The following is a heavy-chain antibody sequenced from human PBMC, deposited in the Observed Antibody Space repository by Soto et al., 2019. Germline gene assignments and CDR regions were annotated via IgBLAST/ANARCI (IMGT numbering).Heavy chain of an antibody. D-gene: IGHD3-10*01. J-gene: IGHJ5*02. Sequence: QIALKESGPTLVKPTQTLTLTCTFSGFSLTTTGVAVGWIRQPPEKALEWLAIIYWDDDQRYNPSLKNRLTITMDTSTNPVVLRMTNMGPADTATYFCVHRPATMAGKQWFDPWGQGTLVTVSS. CDR2: IYWDDDQ. V-gene: IGHV2-5*02. CDR1: GFSLTTTGVA. CDR3: VHRPATMAGKQWFDP.